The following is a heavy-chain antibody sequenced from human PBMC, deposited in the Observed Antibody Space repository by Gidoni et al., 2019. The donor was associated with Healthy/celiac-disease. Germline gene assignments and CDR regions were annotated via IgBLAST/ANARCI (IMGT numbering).Heavy chain of an antibody. CDR2: ISYDGSNK. CDR3: AKDGRTLRPNVGYMDV. CDR1: GSTFSTYD. Sequence: VQLVESGGGVFQPGRSLRLPCASSGSTFSTYDLHWVRQAPAKGLEWVAVISYDGSNKYYADSVKGRFTISRDNSKNTLDLQMNSLRAEDTAVYYRAKDGRTLRPNVGYMDVWGKGTTVTVSS. J-gene: IGHJ6*03. V-gene: IGHV3-30*18.